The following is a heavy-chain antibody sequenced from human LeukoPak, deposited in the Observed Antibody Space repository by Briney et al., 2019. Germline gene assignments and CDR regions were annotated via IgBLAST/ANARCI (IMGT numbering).Heavy chain of an antibody. D-gene: IGHD3-22*01. CDR1: SGSISGYY. CDR3: ARFIGSSGYYDY. Sequence: SDTLSLTCTVSSGSISGYYWSWIRQPPGKGPELIGYIYSTGITNYNPSLTSRVTISVDTSKNQFSLKLSSVTAADTAVYYCARFIGSSGYYDYWGHGTLVTVPS. J-gene: IGHJ4*01. CDR2: IYSTGIT. V-gene: IGHV4-59*07.